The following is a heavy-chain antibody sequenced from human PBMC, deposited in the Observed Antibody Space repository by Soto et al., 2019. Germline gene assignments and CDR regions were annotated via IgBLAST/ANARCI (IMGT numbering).Heavy chain of an antibody. CDR3: AKARVSGWSYNWFDP. CDR1: GFTFSNYA. Sequence: EVQLLESGGGLVQPGGSLRLSCAASGFTFSNYAMSWVRQAPGEGLEWVSGIGGSGGSTYYADSVKGRFTISRDNSKNTLYLQMNSLRAEDTAVYYCAKARVSGWSYNWFDPWGQGTLVTVSS. D-gene: IGHD6-19*01. V-gene: IGHV3-23*01. J-gene: IGHJ5*02. CDR2: IGGSGGST.